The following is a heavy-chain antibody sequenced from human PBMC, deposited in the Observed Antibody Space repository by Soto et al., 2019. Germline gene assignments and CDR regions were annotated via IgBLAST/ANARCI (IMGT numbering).Heavy chain of an antibody. CDR3: ARHLAAGDV. D-gene: IGHD2-8*02. V-gene: IGHV1-46*01. CDR1: GYTFISYY. Sequence: QVHLVXSGAXVXKPXAXVXVSCKASGYTFISYYIHWVRQAPGHGLEWMAIINPTGGSTNYAQKFQGRLTLTMDTSTSTVYMELSSLTSEDTAMYYCARHLAAGDVWGQGTLVTVSS. CDR2: INPTGGST. J-gene: IGHJ4*02.